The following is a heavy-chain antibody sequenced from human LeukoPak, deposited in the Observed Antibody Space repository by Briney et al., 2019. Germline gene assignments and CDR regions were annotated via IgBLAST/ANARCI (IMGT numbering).Heavy chain of an antibody. CDR2: INHSGST. V-gene: IGHV4-34*01. Sequence: PGGSLRLSCAASGFTFSSYAMSWVRQPPGKGLEWIGEINHSGSTNYNPSLKSRVTISVDTSKNQFSLKLSSVTAADTAVYYCARQRVFDIWGQGTMVTVSS. J-gene: IGHJ3*02. CDR3: ARQRVFDI. CDR1: GFTFSSYA.